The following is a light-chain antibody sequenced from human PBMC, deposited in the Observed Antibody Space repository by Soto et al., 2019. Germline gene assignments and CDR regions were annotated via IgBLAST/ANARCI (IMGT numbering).Light chain of an antibody. Sequence: DIQLTQSPSSVAASVGGRVTITCRAFQDIGRWLKWYQHKPGKAPKLLISTASSLQSGVPSRFSGSGSGTEFTLTISSLQPEDFESYYCQQANSFPLTFGGGTKVDIK. CDR2: TAS. CDR1: QDIGRW. V-gene: IGKV1D-12*01. CDR3: QQANSFPLT. J-gene: IGKJ4*01.